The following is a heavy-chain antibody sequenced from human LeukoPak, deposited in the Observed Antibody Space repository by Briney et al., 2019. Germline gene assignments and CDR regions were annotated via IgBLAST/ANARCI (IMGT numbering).Heavy chain of an antibody. J-gene: IGHJ4*02. CDR2: ISGSGGST. V-gene: IGHV3-23*01. D-gene: IGHD6-6*01. CDR1: GFIFSSYG. CDR3: AKDRRPNIASRTFDY. Sequence: GGSLRLSCAASGFIFSSYGMHWVRQAPGKGLEWVSVISGSGGSTYYADSVKGRVTVSRDNSKNTLYLQMNSLRAGDTAVYYCAKDRRPNIASRTFDYWGQGTLVTVSS.